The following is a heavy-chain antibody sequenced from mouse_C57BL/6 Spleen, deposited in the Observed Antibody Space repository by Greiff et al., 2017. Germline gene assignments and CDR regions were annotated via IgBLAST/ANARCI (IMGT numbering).Heavy chain of an antibody. Sequence: EVQLQESGAELVKPGASVKLSCTASGFNIKDYYMHWVKQRTEQGLEWIGRIDPEDGETKYAPKFQGKATITADTSSNTAYLQLSSLTSEDTAVYYCARRRGRWLLRGNFDYWGQGTTLTVSS. V-gene: IGHV14-2*01. CDR1: GFNIKDYY. CDR2: IDPEDGET. D-gene: IGHD2-3*01. J-gene: IGHJ2*01. CDR3: ARRRGRWLLRGNFDY.